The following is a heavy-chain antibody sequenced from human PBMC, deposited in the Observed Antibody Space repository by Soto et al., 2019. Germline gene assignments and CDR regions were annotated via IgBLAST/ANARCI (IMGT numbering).Heavy chain of an antibody. Sequence: QVQLVQSGAEVKKPGSSVKVSCKASGGTFSSYAISWVRQAPGQGLEWMGGIIPIFGTANYAQKFQGRVTITADESTSTAYMELSSLRSEDTVVYYCALGREITDPRYIPRWGAFDIWGQGTMVTVSS. CDR1: GGTFSSYA. CDR3: ALGREITDPRYIPRWGAFDI. D-gene: IGHD1-26*01. J-gene: IGHJ3*02. V-gene: IGHV1-69*01. CDR2: IIPIFGTA.